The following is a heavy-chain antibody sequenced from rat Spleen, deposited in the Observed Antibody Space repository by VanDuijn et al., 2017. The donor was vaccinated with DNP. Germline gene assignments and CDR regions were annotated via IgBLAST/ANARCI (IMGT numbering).Heavy chain of an antibody. CDR2: ITSSGGNT. CDR1: GFTFNNYW. CDR3: AREGRVYY. D-gene: IGHD1-11*01. J-gene: IGHJ2*01. V-gene: IGHV5-31*01. Sequence: EVQLVESGGDLVQPGRSLKLSCVASGFTFNNYWMTWIRQVPGQGLEWVASITSSGGNTYFPDSVKGRFTISRDNAKSTLYLQMNSLRSEDIATYYCAREGRVYYWGQGVMVTVSS.